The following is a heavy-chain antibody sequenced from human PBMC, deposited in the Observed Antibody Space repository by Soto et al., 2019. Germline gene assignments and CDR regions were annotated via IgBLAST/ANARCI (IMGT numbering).Heavy chain of an antibody. CDR3: ARANIVEGAFDI. D-gene: IGHD2-21*01. V-gene: IGHV1-2*04. J-gene: IGHJ3*02. Sequence: ASVKVSCKASGYTFTGYYMHWVRQAPGQGLEWMGWINPNSGGTNYAQKLQGWVTMTRDTSISTAYMELSRLRSDDTAVYYCARANIVEGAFDIWGQGTMVTVSS. CDR2: INPNSGGT. CDR1: GYTFTGYY.